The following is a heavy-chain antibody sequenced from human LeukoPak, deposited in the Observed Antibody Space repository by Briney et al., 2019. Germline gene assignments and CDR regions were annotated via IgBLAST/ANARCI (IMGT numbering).Heavy chain of an antibody. CDR3: ARDRGYYDSSGHFDY. V-gene: IGHV3-74*01. J-gene: IGHJ4*02. D-gene: IGHD3-22*01. Sequence: GGSLRLSCAASEFTFSSHWMHWVRQVPGKGLVWVSRINSDGSSTTYADSVKGRFTISRDNAKNTLYLQMNSLRAEDTAVYYCARDRGYYDSSGHFDYWGQGTLVTVSS. CDR2: INSDGSST. CDR1: EFTFSSHW.